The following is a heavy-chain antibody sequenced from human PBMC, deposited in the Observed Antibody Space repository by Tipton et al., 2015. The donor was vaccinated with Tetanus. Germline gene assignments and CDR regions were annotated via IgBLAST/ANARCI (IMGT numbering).Heavy chain of an antibody. D-gene: IGHD3-16*01. CDR1: GGSISSGGYY. J-gene: IGHJ4*02. V-gene: IGHV4-31*11. CDR2: TYYRGSA. Sequence: TLSLTCAVSGGSISSGGYYWSWIRQHPGKGLEWIGYTYYRGSAYYSPSLKSRVTITRDTSKNQFSLKLSSASAAATAVYYCASLPRVRGLYYLDYWGQGTLVTVPS. CDR3: ASLPRVRGLYYLDY.